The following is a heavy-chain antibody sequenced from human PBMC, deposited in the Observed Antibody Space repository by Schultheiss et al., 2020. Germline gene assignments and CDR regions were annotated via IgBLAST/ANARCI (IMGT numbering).Heavy chain of an antibody. V-gene: IGHV4-39*01. CDR1: GGSISSSSYY. CDR2: IYYSGST. Sequence: SKTLSLTCTVSGGSISSSSYYWGWIRQPPGKGLEWIGSIYYSGSTYYNPSLKSRVTISVDTSKNQFSLKLSSVTAADTAVYYCARAEGDYYGSGSPPDYWGQGTLVTVSS. J-gene: IGHJ4*02. D-gene: IGHD3-10*01. CDR3: ARAEGDYYGSGSPPDY.